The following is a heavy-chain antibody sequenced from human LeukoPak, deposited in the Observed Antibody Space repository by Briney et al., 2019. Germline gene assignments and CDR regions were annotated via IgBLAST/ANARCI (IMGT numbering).Heavy chain of an antibody. CDR2: IGTDSDYI. J-gene: IGHJ4*02. V-gene: IGHV3-21*01. Sequence: AGGSLRLSCEVSGFTLSRYSMNWVRQAPGKGLEWVSAIGTDSDYIYYGDSVKGRFTVSRDNAKNSLYLQMNSLRAEDTALYYCVRASNCSTWYLDSWGQGTPVTVSS. CDR3: VRASNCSTWYLDS. CDR1: GFTLSRYS. D-gene: IGHD6-13*01.